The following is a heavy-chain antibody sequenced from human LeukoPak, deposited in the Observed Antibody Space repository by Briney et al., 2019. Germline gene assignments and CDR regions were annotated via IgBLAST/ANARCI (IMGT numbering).Heavy chain of an antibody. CDR2: IYYSGST. J-gene: IGHJ4*02. Sequence: PSETLSLTCTVSGGSISSYYWSWIRQPPGKGLEWLGYIYYSGSTNYNPSLKSRVTISVDTSKHQFSLKLSSVTAADTAVYYCARLDDSSGYYPYYFDYWGQGTLVTVSS. CDR1: GGSISSYY. D-gene: IGHD3-22*01. V-gene: IGHV4-59*08. CDR3: ARLDDSSGYYPYYFDY.